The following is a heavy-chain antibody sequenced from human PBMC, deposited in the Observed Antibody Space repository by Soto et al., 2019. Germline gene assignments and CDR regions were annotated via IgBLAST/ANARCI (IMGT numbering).Heavy chain of an antibody. CDR1: GYAFTTYG. Sequence: QVHLVQSGAEVKKPGASVKVSCQGSGYAFTTYGITWVRQAPGQGLEWMGWISAHYGNTNYAQKLQGRVTVTRDTSTSTAYMEPRSLRYDDTAVYYCARGRYGDYWGQGALVTVSS. CDR3: ARGRYGDY. D-gene: IGHD1-1*01. J-gene: IGHJ4*02. CDR2: ISAHYGNT. V-gene: IGHV1-18*01.